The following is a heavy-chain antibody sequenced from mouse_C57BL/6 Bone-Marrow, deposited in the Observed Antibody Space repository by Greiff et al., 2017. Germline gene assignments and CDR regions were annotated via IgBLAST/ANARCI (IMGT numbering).Heavy chain of an antibody. Sequence: QVTLKESGPGILQPSQTLSLTCSFSGFSLSTFGMGVGWIRQPSGKGLEWLAHIWWDDDKYYNPALKSRLTISKDTSNNPVFLKIANVDTADTATYYCARMRYSNYEEGFAYWGQGTLVTVSA. D-gene: IGHD2-5*01. V-gene: IGHV8-8*01. CDR2: IWWDDDK. CDR3: ARMRYSNYEEGFAY. CDR1: GFSLSTFGMG. J-gene: IGHJ3*01.